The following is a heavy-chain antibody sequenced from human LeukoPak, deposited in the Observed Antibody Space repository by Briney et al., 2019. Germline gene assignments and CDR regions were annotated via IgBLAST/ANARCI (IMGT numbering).Heavy chain of an antibody. D-gene: IGHD1-26*01. Sequence: PSETLSLTCSVFGGSISGYYWSWIRQPPGKGLQWIGYIYSSGSTSHNPSLKSRVTFSADMSKNQLSLRLNSVTAADAAMYYCARWSVDLAFARWGQGTLVIVSS. CDR3: ARWSVDLAFAR. V-gene: IGHV4-4*09. CDR2: IYSSGST. CDR1: GGSISGYY. J-gene: IGHJ3*01.